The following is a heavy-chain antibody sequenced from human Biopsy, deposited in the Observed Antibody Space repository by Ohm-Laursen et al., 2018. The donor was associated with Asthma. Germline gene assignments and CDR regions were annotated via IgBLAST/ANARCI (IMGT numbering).Heavy chain of an antibody. V-gene: IGHV4-59*01. CDR2: IYYSGST. D-gene: IGHD2-21*02. CDR3: ARGISRVTGLFDHFDS. J-gene: IGHJ4*02. Sequence: GTLSLTWTVSGVSSSSDYWSWIRQPPGKGLEWIGHIYYSGSTNYQPSLKSRVTISVDTSKNQFSLKLRSVTAADAAVYYCARGISRVTGLFDHFDSWGQGTLVTVSS. CDR1: GVSSSSDY.